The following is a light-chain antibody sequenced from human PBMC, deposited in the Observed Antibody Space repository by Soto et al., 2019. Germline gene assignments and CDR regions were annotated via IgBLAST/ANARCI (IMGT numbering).Light chain of an antibody. Sequence: EIEMTQSPTTLSVSPGERGTLSCRASQTISTNLAWYQQKPGQAPRLLIYGASTRATGLPARFSGNGSGTDFTLTISSLQSEDFAVYYYQQYHDWPLTFGQGTRVDIK. CDR3: QQYHDWPLT. CDR1: QTISTN. V-gene: IGKV3D-15*01. CDR2: GAS. J-gene: IGKJ1*01.